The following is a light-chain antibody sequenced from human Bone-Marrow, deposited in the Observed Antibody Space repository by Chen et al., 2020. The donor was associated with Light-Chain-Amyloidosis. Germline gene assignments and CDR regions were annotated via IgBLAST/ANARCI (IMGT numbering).Light chain of an antibody. Sequence: SYVLTQPSSVPVAPGPTATIACGGNNIGSTSVHWYQQTPGQAPLLVVYDDSDRPSGIPERLSGSNSGNMATLTLSRVEAGDEADYYCQVWDRSRDRPVFGGGTKLPVL. J-gene: IGLJ3*02. V-gene: IGLV3-21*02. CDR1: NIGSTS. CDR2: DDS. CDR3: QVWDRSRDRPV.